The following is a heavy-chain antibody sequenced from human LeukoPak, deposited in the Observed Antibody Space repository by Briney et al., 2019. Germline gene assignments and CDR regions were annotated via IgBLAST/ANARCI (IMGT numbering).Heavy chain of an antibody. V-gene: IGHV4-59*01. J-gene: IGHJ4*02. Sequence: SETLSLTCTVSGGSISSYYWSWIRQPPGKGLEWIGYIYYSGSTNYNPSLKSRVTISVDTSKNQFSLKLSSVTAADTAVYYCARASGYVSGYYFDYWGQGTLVAVSS. CDR1: GGSISSYY. CDR3: ARASGYVSGYYFDY. CDR2: IYYSGST. D-gene: IGHD5-12*01.